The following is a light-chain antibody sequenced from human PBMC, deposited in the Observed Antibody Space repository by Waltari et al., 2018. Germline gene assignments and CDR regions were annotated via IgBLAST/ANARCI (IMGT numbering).Light chain of an antibody. CDR1: SIAVGSHNL. Sequence: QCALTQPASVSGSPGQSITISCTGTSIAVGSHNLFSWYQQHPGKAPKLTIYEASKRPSGVSNRFSGSKSGNTASLTISGLQAEDEADYYCSSYAGNCNLVVFGGGTKLTVL. V-gene: IGLV2-23*01. J-gene: IGLJ2*01. CDR2: EAS. CDR3: SSYAGNCNLVV.